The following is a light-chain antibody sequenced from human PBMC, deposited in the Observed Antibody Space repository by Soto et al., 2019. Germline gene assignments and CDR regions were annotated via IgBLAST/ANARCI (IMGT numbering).Light chain of an antibody. CDR3: QQYGSSPPWT. V-gene: IGKV3-20*01. CDR2: GAS. J-gene: IGKJ1*01. Sequence: EVVLTQSPGTLSFSPGERATLSFSASQSVSSSYLAWYQQKPGQAPRLLIYGASSRATGIPDRFSGSGSGTDFTLTISRLEPEDFAVYYCQQYGSSPPWTFGQGTKVDIK. CDR1: QSVSSSY.